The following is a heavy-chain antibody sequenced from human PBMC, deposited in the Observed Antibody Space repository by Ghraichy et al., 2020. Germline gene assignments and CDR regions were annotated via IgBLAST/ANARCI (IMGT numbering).Heavy chain of an antibody. CDR2: IYHSGST. CDR3: ARGRGYSGYDSVSAFDY. D-gene: IGHD5-12*01. J-gene: IGHJ4*02. Sequence: SQTLSLTCAVSGGSISSGGYSWSWIRQPPGKGLEWIGYIYHSGSTYYNPSLKSRVTISVDRSKNQFSLKLSSVTAADTAVYYCARGRGYSGYDSVSAFDYWGQGTLVTVSS. V-gene: IGHV4-30-2*01. CDR1: GGSISSGGYS.